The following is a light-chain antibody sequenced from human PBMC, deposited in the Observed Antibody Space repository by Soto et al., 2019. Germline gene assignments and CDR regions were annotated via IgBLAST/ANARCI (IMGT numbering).Light chain of an antibody. J-gene: IGKJ1*01. CDR3: QQSHSSPPT. Sequence: DIQMTQPPSSLSASVGDRVTITCRASQSISNFLNWYQQRPGQVPKLLIYAASNLHTGVPSRFSGSGSGTDFTLTITRLQPEDFTTYYCQQSHSSPPTFGQGTKVDIK. CDR1: QSISNF. V-gene: IGKV1-39*01. CDR2: AAS.